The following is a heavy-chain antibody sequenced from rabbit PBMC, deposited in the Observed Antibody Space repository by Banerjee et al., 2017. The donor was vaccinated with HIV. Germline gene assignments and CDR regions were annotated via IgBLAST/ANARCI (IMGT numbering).Heavy chain of an antibody. D-gene: IGHD8-1*01. V-gene: IGHV1S40*01. CDR3: ARDTGSSFSSYGMDL. Sequence: LEESGGDLVKPGASLTLTCIASGVSFSGSSYMCWVRQAPGKGLEWIACIDSGSSGFTYFASWAKGRFTFSKTSSTTVTLQMTSLTVADTATYFCARDTGSSFSSYGMDLWGPGTLVTVS. CDR1: GVSFSGSSY. J-gene: IGHJ6*01. CDR2: IDSGSSGFT.